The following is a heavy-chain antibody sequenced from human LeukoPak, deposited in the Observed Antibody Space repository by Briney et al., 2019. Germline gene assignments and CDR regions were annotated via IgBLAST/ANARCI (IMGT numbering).Heavy chain of an antibody. J-gene: IGHJ5*02. CDR3: ARRLTQYDCFDP. Sequence: SQTLSLTCAISGDSVSSNSVTWNWIRQSASRGLEWLGRTYYRSTWYNDYAVSVRGRITVNPDTSKNQFSLHLNSVTPEDTAVYYSARRLTQYDCFDPWGQGILVTVSS. V-gene: IGHV6-1*01. D-gene: IGHD2-2*01. CDR1: GDSVSSNSVT. CDR2: TYYRSTWYN.